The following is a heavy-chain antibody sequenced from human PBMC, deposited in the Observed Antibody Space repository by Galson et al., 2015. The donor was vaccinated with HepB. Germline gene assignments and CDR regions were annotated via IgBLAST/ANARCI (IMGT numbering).Heavy chain of an antibody. Sequence: SLRLSCAASGFTFTRYAMTWVRQAPGKGLEWVASITSSGGKTYYTDSEKGRFTISRDNSKNTLFLQLNSLRAEDTAVYYCAKDGIMVANNPYHFHYWGQGTLVTVSS. J-gene: IGHJ4*02. CDR3: AKDGIMVANNPYHFHY. CDR2: ITSSGGKT. V-gene: IGHV3-23*01. D-gene: IGHD2-15*01. CDR1: GFTFTRYA.